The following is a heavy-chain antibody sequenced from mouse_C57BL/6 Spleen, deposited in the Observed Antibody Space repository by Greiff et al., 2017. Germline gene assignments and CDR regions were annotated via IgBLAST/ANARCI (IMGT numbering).Heavy chain of an antibody. CDR1: GYTFTSYW. CDR3: ALDSPPYYAMDY. CDR2: IDPNSGGT. Sequence: QVQLQQPGAELVKPGASVKLSCKASGYTFTSYWMHWVKQRPGRGLEWIGRIDPNSGGTKYNEKFKSKATLTVDKHSSTADMQRISLTSEDSAVYYCALDSPPYYAMDYWGQGTSVTVSS. V-gene: IGHV1-72*01. J-gene: IGHJ4*01. D-gene: IGHD2-12*01.